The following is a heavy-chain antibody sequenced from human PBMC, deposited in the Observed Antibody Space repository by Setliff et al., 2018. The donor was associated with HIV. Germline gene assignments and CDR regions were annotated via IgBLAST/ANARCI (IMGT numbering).Heavy chain of an antibody. CDR2: IYYNGSR. CDR1: GGSILSGGYY. Sequence: PSETLSLTCSVSGGSILSGGYYWSWIRQHPGKGLEWIGYIYYNGSRYYNPSLKSRITISVDTSKNQFSLKLSSVTAADTAVYYCARVSGYSYGWAIDYWGQGTPVTVSS. V-gene: IGHV4-31*03. CDR3: ARVSGYSYGWAIDY. D-gene: IGHD5-18*01. J-gene: IGHJ4*02.